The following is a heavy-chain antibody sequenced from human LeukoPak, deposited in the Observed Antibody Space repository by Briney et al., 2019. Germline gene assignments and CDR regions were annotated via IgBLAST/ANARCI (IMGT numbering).Heavy chain of an antibody. CDR3: ARVPGAYLSSAFDI. CDR1: GFTFSSYW. Sequence: GGSLRLSCAASGFTFSSYWMSWVRQAPGEGLEWVANIKQDGSEKYYVDSVKGRSTISRDNAKNSLYLQMNSLRAEDTAVYYCARVPGAYLSSAFDIWGQGTMVTVSS. J-gene: IGHJ3*02. V-gene: IGHV3-7*03. D-gene: IGHD2/OR15-2a*01. CDR2: IKQDGSEK.